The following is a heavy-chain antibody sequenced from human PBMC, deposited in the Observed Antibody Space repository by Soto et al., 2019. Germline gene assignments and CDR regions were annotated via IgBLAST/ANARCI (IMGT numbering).Heavy chain of an antibody. CDR3: ARMRAAVAGTGFDF. CDR2: IGVGGATI. J-gene: IGHJ4*02. Sequence: PGGSLRLSCAASGFTFSDYYMNWIRQAPGKGLEWVSYIGVGGATIFYADSVKGRFTISRDNAKNSLYLHVNSLRAEDTAVYYCARMRAAVAGTGFDFWGQGTLVTVSS. D-gene: IGHD6-19*01. CDR1: GFTFSDYY. V-gene: IGHV3-11*01.